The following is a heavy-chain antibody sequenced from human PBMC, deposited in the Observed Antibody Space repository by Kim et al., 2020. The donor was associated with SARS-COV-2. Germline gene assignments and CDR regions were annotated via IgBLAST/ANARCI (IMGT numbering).Heavy chain of an antibody. Sequence: SETLSLTCTVSGGSISSSSYYWGWIRQPPGKGLEWIGSIYYSGSTYYNPSLKSRVTISVDTSKNQFSLKLSSVTAADTAVYYCARHGMVRGVIAPNWFDPWGQGTLVTVSS. V-gene: IGHV4-39*01. J-gene: IGHJ5*02. D-gene: IGHD3-10*01. CDR1: GGSISSSSYY. CDR2: IYYSGST. CDR3: ARHGMVRGVIAPNWFDP.